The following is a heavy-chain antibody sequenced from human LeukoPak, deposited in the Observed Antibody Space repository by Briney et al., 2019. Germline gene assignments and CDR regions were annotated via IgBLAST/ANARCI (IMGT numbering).Heavy chain of an antibody. V-gene: IGHV3-72*01. CDR2: ASNKANGYTT. CDR3: ARVTGAYYFDY. Sequence: AGSLRLSCAASGVTFSDHYLDWVRQAPGQGLEWVGRASNKANGYTTEYAAPVKDRFTISSDDSKHSLYLQMNSLKTEDTAEYYCARVTGAYYFDYWGQGTLVTVSS. D-gene: IGHD1-20*01. J-gene: IGHJ4*02. CDR1: GVTFSDHY.